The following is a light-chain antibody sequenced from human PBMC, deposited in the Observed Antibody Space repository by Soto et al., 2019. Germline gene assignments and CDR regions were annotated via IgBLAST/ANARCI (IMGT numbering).Light chain of an antibody. J-gene: IGLJ1*01. CDR2: DVT. V-gene: IGLV2-14*03. CDR1: SSDVGAFNY. CDR3: SSYTTRNTEA. Sequence: QSVLTQPASVYRSPGQSITISRNRTSSDVGAFNYVSWYQHHPGKAPKLIIYDVTDRPSGVSNRFSASKSGNTASLTISGLQAEDEADYYCSSYTTRNTEAFGTGTKVTVL.